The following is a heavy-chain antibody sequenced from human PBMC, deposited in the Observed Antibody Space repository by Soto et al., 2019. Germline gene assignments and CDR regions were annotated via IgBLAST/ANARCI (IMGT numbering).Heavy chain of an antibody. D-gene: IGHD5-12*01. CDR2: ISSSGSTI. Sequence: EVQLVESGGGLVQPGGSLRLSCAASGITFSSYEMNWVRQAPRKGLEWVSYISSSGSTIYYADSVKGRFTISRDNAKNSLYLQMNSLRAEDTAVYYCARENIVAAYWGQGTLVTVSS. V-gene: IGHV3-48*03. J-gene: IGHJ4*02. CDR3: ARENIVAAY. CDR1: GITFSSYE.